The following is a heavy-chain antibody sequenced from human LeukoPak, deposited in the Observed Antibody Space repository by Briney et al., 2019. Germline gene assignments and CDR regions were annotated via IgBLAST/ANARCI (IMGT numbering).Heavy chain of an antibody. J-gene: IGHJ4*02. Sequence: GGSLRLSCAASGFTFSTYAMHWVRQAPGKGLEWVALISYDVSNKYYADSVKGRFTISRDNSKDTLYLQMNSLRTEDTAVYYCARGGYNWNCGDYWGQGTLVTVSS. V-gene: IGHV3-30-3*01. CDR2: ISYDVSNK. CDR3: ARGGYNWNCGDY. CDR1: GFTFSTYA. D-gene: IGHD1-1*01.